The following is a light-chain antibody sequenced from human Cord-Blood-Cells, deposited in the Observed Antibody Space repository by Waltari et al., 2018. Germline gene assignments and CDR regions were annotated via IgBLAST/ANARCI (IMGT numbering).Light chain of an antibody. CDR1: ALPKQY. CDR2: KDS. CDR3: QSADSSGTNWV. J-gene: IGLJ3*02. V-gene: IGLV3-25*03. Sequence: SYELTQPPSVSVSPGQTARITCSGDALPKQYAYWYQQKPGQAPVLVIYKDSERPSGIPERCSGSSSGTTVTLTISGVQAEDEADYYCQSADSSGTNWVFGGGTKLTVL.